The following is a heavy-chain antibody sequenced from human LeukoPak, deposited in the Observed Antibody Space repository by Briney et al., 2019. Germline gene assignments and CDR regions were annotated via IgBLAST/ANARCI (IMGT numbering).Heavy chain of an antibody. CDR3: ARYDILTNYYYYYGMDV. D-gene: IGHD3-9*01. V-gene: IGHV1-18*01. CDR2: ISAYNGNT. Sequence: ASVKVSCKASGYTFTSYGISWVRQAPGQGLEWMGWISAYNGNTNYAQKLQGRVTMTTDTSTSTAYMELRSLRSDDTAVHYCARYDILTNYYYYYGMDVWGQGTTVTVSS. CDR1: GYTFTSYG. J-gene: IGHJ6*02.